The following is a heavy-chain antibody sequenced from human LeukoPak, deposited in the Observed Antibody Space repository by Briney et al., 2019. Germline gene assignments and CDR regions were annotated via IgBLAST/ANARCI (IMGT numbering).Heavy chain of an antibody. CDR1: GGSISSSSYY. CDR2: IYYSGST. J-gene: IGHJ4*02. D-gene: IGHD1-26*01. Sequence: SETLSLTCTDSGGSISSSSYYWGWIRQPPGKGLEWIGSIYYSGSTYYNPSLKSRVTISVDTSKNQFSLKLSSVTAADTAVYYCARDSGSYQIDYWGQGTLVTVSS. CDR3: ARDSGSYQIDY. V-gene: IGHV4-39*07.